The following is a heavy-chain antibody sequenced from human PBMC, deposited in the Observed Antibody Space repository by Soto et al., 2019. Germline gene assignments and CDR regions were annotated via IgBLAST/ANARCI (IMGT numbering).Heavy chain of an antibody. CDR1: GYTVTSYG. Sequence: ASVKVSCKASGYTVTSYGISWVRQAPGQGLEWMGWISAYNGNTNYAQKLQGRVTMTTDTSTSIAYMELRSLGSDDTAVYYCARQVVVVPAAMGDYYYYYMDVWGKGTTVTVSS. D-gene: IGHD2-2*01. CDR2: ISAYNGNT. CDR3: ARQVVVVPAAMGDYYYYYMDV. J-gene: IGHJ6*03. V-gene: IGHV1-18*01.